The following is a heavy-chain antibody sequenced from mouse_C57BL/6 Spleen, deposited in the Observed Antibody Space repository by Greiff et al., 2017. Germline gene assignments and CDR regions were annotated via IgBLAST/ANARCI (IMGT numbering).Heavy chain of an antibody. J-gene: IGHJ2*01. CDR1: GYTFTSYG. V-gene: IGHV1-81*01. D-gene: IGHD1-1*01. CDR3: ARDHYGSSNRYCFDY. CDR2: IYPRSGNT. Sequence: VKLMESGAELARPGASVKLSCKASGYTFTSYGISWVKQRTGQGLEWIGEIYPRSGNTYYNEKFKGKATLTADKSSSTAYMELRSLTSEDSAVYFCARDHYGSSNRYCFDYWGQGTTLTVSS.